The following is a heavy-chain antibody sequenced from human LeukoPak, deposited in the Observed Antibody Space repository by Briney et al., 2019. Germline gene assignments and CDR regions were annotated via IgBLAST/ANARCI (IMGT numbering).Heavy chain of an antibody. CDR1: GGSISSYY. CDR3: ARLSRYSYGYFDY. D-gene: IGHD5-18*01. J-gene: IGHJ4*02. CDR2: IYYSGST. Sequence: SETLSLTCTVSGGSISSYYWSWIRQPPGKGLEWIGYIYYSGSTNYNPSLKSRVIISVDTSKNQFSLKLSSVTAADTAVYYCARLSRYSYGYFDYWGQGTLVTVSS. V-gene: IGHV4-59*08.